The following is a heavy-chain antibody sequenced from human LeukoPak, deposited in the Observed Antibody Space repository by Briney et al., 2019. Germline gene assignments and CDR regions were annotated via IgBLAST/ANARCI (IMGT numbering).Heavy chain of an antibody. V-gene: IGHV1-2*02. D-gene: IGHD6-6*01. J-gene: IGHJ3*02. Sequence: GASVKVSCKASGYTFTGYYMHWVRQAPGQGLEWMGWINPNSGDTNYAQKFQGRVTMTRDTSISTAYMELSRLRSDDTAVYYCARDYPPYSSSYHDALDIWGQGTMVTVSS. CDR2: INPNSGDT. CDR1: GYTFTGYY. CDR3: ARDYPPYSSSYHDALDI.